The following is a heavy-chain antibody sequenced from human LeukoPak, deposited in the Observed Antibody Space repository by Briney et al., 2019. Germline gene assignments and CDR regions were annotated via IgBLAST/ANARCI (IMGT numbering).Heavy chain of an antibody. CDR2: IYTSRST. V-gene: IGHV4-4*07. D-gene: IGHD6-19*01. Sequence: SETLSLTCTVSGGSISSYYWSWIRQPAGKGLEWIGRIYTSRSTNYNPSLKSRVTMSVDTSKNQFSLKLSSVTAADTAVYYCAREGQWLVRGYYYMDVWGKGTTVTVSS. J-gene: IGHJ6*03. CDR3: AREGQWLVRGYYYMDV. CDR1: GGSISSYY.